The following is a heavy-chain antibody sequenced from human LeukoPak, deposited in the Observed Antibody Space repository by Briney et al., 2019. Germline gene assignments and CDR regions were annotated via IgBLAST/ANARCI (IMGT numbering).Heavy chain of an antibody. CDR2: INWNGGST. J-gene: IGHJ6*03. D-gene: IGHD3-9*01. CDR1: GFTFDDYD. CDR3: ARTDMLPNGHMDV. V-gene: IGHV3-20*01. Sequence: GGSLRLSCAVSGFTFDDYDMSWVRQAPGKGLEWVSGINWNGGSTGYADSVKGRFTISRDNAKNSLYLQMNSLRAEDTALYHCARTDMLPNGHMDVWGKGTTVTISS.